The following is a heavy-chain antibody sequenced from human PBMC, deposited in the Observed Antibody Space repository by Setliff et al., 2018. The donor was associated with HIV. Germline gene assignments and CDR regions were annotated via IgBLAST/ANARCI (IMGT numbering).Heavy chain of an antibody. Sequence: KTSETLSLTCTVSGGSIGSDDYYWNWIRQPPGKGLEWIGYITYSGSAYYNPSLKSRVTISPQTSKNQFSLELTSVTAADTAVYYCARQGAGYYYDSSEYYTCNGFDFWGQGTLVTVSS. D-gene: IGHD3-22*01. J-gene: IGHJ3*01. CDR3: ARQGAGYYYDSSEYYTCNGFDF. CDR1: GGSIGSDDYY. CDR2: ITYSGSA. V-gene: IGHV4-30-4*08.